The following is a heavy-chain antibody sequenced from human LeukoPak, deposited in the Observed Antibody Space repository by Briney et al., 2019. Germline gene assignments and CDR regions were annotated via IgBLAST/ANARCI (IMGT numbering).Heavy chain of an antibody. Sequence: SETLSLTCAVSGGSISSGGYSWSWIRQPPGRGLEWIGYIYHSGSTYYNPSLKSRVTISVDRSKNQFSLKLSSVTAADTAVYYCARARRSLGDAFDIWGQGTMVTVSS. CDR2: IYHSGST. J-gene: IGHJ3*02. CDR1: GGSISSGGYS. D-gene: IGHD4-17*01. V-gene: IGHV4-30-2*01. CDR3: ARARRSLGDAFDI.